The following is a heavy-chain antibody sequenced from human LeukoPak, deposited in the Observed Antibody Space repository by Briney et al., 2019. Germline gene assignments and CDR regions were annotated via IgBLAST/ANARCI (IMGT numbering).Heavy chain of an antibody. CDR1: GYTFTGYY. Sequence: ASVKVSCKASGYTFTGYYMHWVRQAPGQGLEWMGIINPSGGSTSYAQKFQGRVTMTRDMSTSTVYMELSSLRSEDTAVYYCARDAFGLGLRGWFGPWGQGTLVTVSS. D-gene: IGHD3-10*01. CDR2: INPSGGST. CDR3: ARDAFGLGLRGWFGP. V-gene: IGHV1-46*01. J-gene: IGHJ5*02.